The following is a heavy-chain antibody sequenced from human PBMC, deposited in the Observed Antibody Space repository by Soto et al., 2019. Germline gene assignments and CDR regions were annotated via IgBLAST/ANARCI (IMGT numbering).Heavy chain of an antibody. CDR1: GYSFTSYW. Sequence: GQSLKISCKGSGYSFTSYWIGWVRQMPGKGLEWMGIIYPGDSDTRYSPSFQGQVTISADKSISTAYLQWSSLKASDTAMYYCASLGTLGATKGYFDYWGQGTLVTVSS. J-gene: IGHJ4*02. V-gene: IGHV5-51*01. D-gene: IGHD1-26*01. CDR2: IYPGDSDT. CDR3: ASLGTLGATKGYFDY.